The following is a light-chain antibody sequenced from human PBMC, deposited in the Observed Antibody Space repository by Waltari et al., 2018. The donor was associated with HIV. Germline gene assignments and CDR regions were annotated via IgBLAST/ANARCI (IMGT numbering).Light chain of an antibody. CDR3: SSYTSSSTWV. Sequence: QSALTQPPSVSGSPRQSVTISCTGPSSDVGSYNRVPWYQQPPGTAPKLMIYEVSNRPSGVPDRFAGSKSGNTASLTISGLQAEDEANYYCSSYTSSSTWVFGGGTKLTVL. CDR1: SSDVGSYNR. J-gene: IGLJ3*02. CDR2: EVS. V-gene: IGLV2-18*02.